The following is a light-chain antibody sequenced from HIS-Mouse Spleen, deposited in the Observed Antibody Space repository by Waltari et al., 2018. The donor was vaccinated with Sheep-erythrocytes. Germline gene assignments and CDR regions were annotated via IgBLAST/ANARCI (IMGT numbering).Light chain of an antibody. CDR1: SSDVGSYNL. V-gene: IGLV2-23*01. J-gene: IGLJ2*01. CDR2: DGS. Sequence: QSALTQPASVSGSPGQSITISCTGTSSDVGSYNLVSWYQQHPGKAPKLMSYDGSKRPSWVSNRFSGSKSGNTASLTLSGLQAEDEADYYCCSYAGSSTLVFGGGTKLTVL. CDR3: CSYAGSSTLV.